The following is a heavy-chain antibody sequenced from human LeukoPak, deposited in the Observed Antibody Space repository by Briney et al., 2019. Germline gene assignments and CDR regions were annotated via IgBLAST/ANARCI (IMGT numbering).Heavy chain of an antibody. D-gene: IGHD3-16*01. CDR1: GGSFSGYY. CDR3: ARGSSVRGHDY. Sequence: SETLSLACAVYGGSFSGYYWSWIRQPPGKGLEWIGEINHSGSTNYNPSLKSRVTISVDTSKNQFSLNLNSVTAADTAVYHCARGSSVRGHDYWGQGTLVTVSS. J-gene: IGHJ4*02. CDR2: INHSGST. V-gene: IGHV4-34*01.